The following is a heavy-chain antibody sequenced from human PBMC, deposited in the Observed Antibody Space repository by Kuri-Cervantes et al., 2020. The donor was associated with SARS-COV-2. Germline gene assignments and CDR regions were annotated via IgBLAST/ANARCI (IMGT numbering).Heavy chain of an antibody. CDR1: GYTFSDYY. CDR2: INPKTGGA. Sequence: ASVKVSCKASGYTFSDYYIHWVRQAPGQGLEWMGWINPKTGGAKYAQKFQGRVTMTRDTSISTAYMELSRLRSDDTAVYYCARDGSATVSTLFDYWGQGTLVTVSS. CDR3: ARDGSATVSTLFDY. J-gene: IGHJ4*02. V-gene: IGHV1-2*02. D-gene: IGHD4-11*01.